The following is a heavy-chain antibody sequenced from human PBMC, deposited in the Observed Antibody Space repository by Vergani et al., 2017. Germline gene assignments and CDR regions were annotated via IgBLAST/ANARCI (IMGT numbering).Heavy chain of an antibody. D-gene: IGHD6-13*01. CDR3: ARGIAAQTPQFDP. CDR1: GGTFSSYT. CDR2: IIPILGIA. V-gene: IGHV1-69*02. Sequence: QVQLVQSGAEVKKPGSSVKVSCKASGGTFSSYTISWVRQAPGQGLEWMGRIIPILGIANYAQKFQGRVTITADKSTSTAYMELRSLRSDDTAVYYCARGIAAQTPQFDPWGQGTLVTVSS. J-gene: IGHJ5*02.